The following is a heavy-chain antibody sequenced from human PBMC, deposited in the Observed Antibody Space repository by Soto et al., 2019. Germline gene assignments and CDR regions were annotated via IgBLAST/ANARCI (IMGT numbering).Heavy chain of an antibody. J-gene: IGHJ4*02. CDR1: GGSISSGGYY. CDR2: IYYSGST. Sequence: QVQLQESGPGLVKPSQTLSLTCTVSGGSISSGGYYWSWIRQHPGKGLEWIGYIYYSGSTYYNPSLKGRVTISVDTSKNQFSLKLSSVTAADTAVYYCARGYDSSGYYPPYFDYWGQGTLVTVSS. V-gene: IGHV4-31*03. CDR3: ARGYDSSGYYPPYFDY. D-gene: IGHD3-22*01.